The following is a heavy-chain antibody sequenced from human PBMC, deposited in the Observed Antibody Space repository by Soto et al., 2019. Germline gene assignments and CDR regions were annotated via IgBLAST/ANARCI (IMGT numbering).Heavy chain of an antibody. D-gene: IGHD1-1*01. CDR3: ARDSPRRKWKGSLWRDTGATAIEDPFDI. V-gene: IGHV3-48*02. CDR1: GFTFSTYS. J-gene: IGHJ3*02. Sequence: EVQLVESGGGLVQPGGSLRLSCAASGFTFSTYSMNWVRQAPGKGLEWVSYISSSSSTIYYTDSVKGRFTISRDNAKNSLDLQMNSLRDEDTAVYYCARDSPRRKWKGSLWRDTGATAIEDPFDIWGQGTMVTVSS. CDR2: ISSSSSTI.